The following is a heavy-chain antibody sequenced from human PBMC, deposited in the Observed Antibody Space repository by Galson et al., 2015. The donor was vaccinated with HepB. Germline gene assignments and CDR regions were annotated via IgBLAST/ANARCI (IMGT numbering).Heavy chain of an antibody. CDR2: INHSGST. J-gene: IGHJ4*02. D-gene: IGHD2-2*01. CDR1: GGSFSGYY. CDR3: ARGRGDQLLPFDY. Sequence: ETLSLTCAVYGGSFSGYYWSWLRQPPGKGLEWIGEINHSGSTNYNPSLKSRVTIPVDTSKNQFSLKLSSVTAADTAVYYCARGRGDQLLPFDYWGQGTLVTVSS. V-gene: IGHV4-34*01.